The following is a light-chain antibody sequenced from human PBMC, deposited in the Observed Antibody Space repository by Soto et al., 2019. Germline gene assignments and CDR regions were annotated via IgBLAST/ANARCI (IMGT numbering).Light chain of an antibody. J-gene: IGKJ4*01. CDR1: QSISSW. CDR3: QQYNNYFLT. Sequence: DIQMTQSPSTLSASVGDRVSITCRASQSISSWLAWYQQKPGKAPKLLIYDASSLESGVPSRFSGSGSGTEFTLTISSLQPDDFATYYCQQYNNYFLTFGGGTKVEIK. CDR2: DAS. V-gene: IGKV1-5*01.